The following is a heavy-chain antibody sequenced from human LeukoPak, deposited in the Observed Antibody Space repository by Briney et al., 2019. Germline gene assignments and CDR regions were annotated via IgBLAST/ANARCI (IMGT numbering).Heavy chain of an antibody. CDR3: ARVGALRIYYYGMDV. J-gene: IGHJ6*02. V-gene: IGHV3-30-3*01. CDR2: ISYDGSNK. CDR1: GFTFSSYA. D-gene: IGHD4-17*01. Sequence: PGGSLRLPCAASGFTFSSYAMHWVRQAPGKGLEWVAVISYDGSNKYYADSVKGRFTISRDNSKNTLYLQMNGLRAEDTAVYYCARVGALRIYYYGMDVWGQGTTVTVSS.